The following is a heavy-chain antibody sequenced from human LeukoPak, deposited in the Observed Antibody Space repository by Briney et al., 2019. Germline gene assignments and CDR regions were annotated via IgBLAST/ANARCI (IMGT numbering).Heavy chain of an antibody. Sequence: TSETLSLTCTVSGGSISSYYWSWIRQPPGKGLEWIGYIYYSGSTNYNPSLKSRVTISVDTSKNQFSLKLSSVTAADTAVYYCARIGHEDYYFDYWGQGTLVTVSS. CDR3: ARIGHEDYYFDY. V-gene: IGHV4-59*01. CDR1: GGSISSYY. CDR2: IYYSGST. J-gene: IGHJ4*02.